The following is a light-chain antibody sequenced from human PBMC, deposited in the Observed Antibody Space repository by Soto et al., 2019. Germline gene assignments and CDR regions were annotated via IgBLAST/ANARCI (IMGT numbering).Light chain of an antibody. V-gene: IGKV3-20*01. J-gene: IGKJ1*01. CDR1: QSVSSNY. CDR3: QQYDSSPRT. CDR2: GAS. Sequence: EIVLTQSPGTLSLSSGDRATLSCRASQSVSSNYLAWYQQKPGQAPRLLIYGASSRATGIPDRFSGSGSGTDFTLTISRLEPADFAVYYCQQYDSSPRTFGQGTKVDNK.